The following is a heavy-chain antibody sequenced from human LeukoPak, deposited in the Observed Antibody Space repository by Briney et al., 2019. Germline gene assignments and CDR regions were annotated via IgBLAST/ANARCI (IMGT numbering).Heavy chain of an antibody. J-gene: IGHJ4*02. CDR1: GFTFSSYA. Sequence: GGSLRLSCAASGFTFSSYAMSWVRQAPGKGLEWVSAISASGGSTYYADSVEGRFTISRDNSQNTLYLQVNSLRAEDTAVYYCAKGLVPAAIRVVDYWGQGTLVTVSS. CDR2: ISASGGST. D-gene: IGHD2-2*01. V-gene: IGHV3-23*01. CDR3: AKGLVPAAIRVVDY.